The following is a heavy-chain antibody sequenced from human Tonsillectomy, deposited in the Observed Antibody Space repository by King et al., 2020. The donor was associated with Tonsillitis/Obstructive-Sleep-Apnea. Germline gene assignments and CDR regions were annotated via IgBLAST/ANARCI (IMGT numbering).Heavy chain of an antibody. Sequence: QLVQSGAEVKKPGSSVKVSCKASGGTFSSYSISLGLHAPGQGLVWMGGFVHLFVTANYVQTFQGRVTITADESTSTAYMALSSLRSEDTAVYYCARDQGDYYYYYMDVWGKGTTVTVSS. CDR1: GGTFSSYS. CDR2: FVHLFVTA. V-gene: IGHV1-69*01. CDR3: ARDQGDYYYYYMDV. J-gene: IGHJ6*03.